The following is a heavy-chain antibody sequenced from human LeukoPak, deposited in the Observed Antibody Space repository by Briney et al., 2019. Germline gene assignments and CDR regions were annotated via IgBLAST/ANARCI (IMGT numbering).Heavy chain of an antibody. D-gene: IGHD3-9*01. CDR1: GFTVSSNY. J-gene: IGHJ4*02. CDR2: IYSGGST. Sequence: GGSLRLSCAASGFTVSSNYMSWVRQAPGKGLEWVSIIYSGGSTFYADSVKGRFTISRDNSKNTLYLQMNSLKTEDTAVYYCTTTYYDILTGYYTFDYWGQGTLVTVSS. V-gene: IGHV3-53*01. CDR3: TTTYYDILTGYYTFDY.